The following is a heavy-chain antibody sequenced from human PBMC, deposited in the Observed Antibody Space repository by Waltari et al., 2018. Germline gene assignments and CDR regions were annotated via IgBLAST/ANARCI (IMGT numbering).Heavy chain of an antibody. CDR3: AREEKDNSGYRTTRFGY. V-gene: IGHV3-23*01. Sequence: EVQLLESGGGLVQPGGSLRLSCDTSGFTFSNYAMSWVHQAPGKGVEGVAAISNSGGRTMYAVAVKGRLTISRDNSKNKVCLQMDSLRAEDTAGYYCAREEKDNSGYRTTRFGYWGQGTLVTVSS. D-gene: IGHD5-12*01. J-gene: IGHJ4*02. CDR2: ISNSGGRT. CDR1: GFTFSNYA.